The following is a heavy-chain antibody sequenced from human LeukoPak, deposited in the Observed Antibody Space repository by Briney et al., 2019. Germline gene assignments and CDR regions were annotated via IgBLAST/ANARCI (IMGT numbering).Heavy chain of an antibody. CDR2: IYHSGST. CDR3: ARAVLLWFGETEVNWFDP. Sequence: SETLSLTCAVSGCSISSGGYSWRWLRQPPGKGLEWIGYIYHSGSTYYNPSLKSRVTISVDRSKNQFSLKLSSVTAADTAVYYCARAVLLWFGETEVNWFDPWGQGTLVTVSS. D-gene: IGHD3-10*01. V-gene: IGHV4-30-2*01. J-gene: IGHJ5*02. CDR1: GCSISSGGYS.